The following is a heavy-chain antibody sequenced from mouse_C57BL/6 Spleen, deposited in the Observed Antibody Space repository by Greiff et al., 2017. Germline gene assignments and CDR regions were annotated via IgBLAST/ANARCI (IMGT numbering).Heavy chain of an antibody. CDR1: GFTFSSYT. CDR2: ISGGGGNT. Sequence: EVQVVESGGGLVKPGGSLKLSCAASGFTFSSYTMSWVRQTPEKRLEWVATISGGGGNTYYPDSVKGRFTISRDNAKNTLYLQMSSLRSEDTALYYCARHDYGSSYSYWGQGTTLTVSS. V-gene: IGHV5-9*01. J-gene: IGHJ2*01. D-gene: IGHD1-1*01. CDR3: ARHDYGSSYSY.